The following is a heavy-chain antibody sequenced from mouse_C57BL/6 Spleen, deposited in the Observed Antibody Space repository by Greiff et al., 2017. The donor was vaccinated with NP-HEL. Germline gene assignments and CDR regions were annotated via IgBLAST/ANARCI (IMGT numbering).Heavy chain of an antibody. V-gene: IGHV1-59*01. J-gene: IGHJ2*01. Sequence: QVQLQQPGAELVRPGTSVKLSCKASGYTFTSYWMHWVKQRPGQGLEWIGVIDPSDSYTNYNQKFKGKATLTVDTSSSTAYMQLSSLTSEDSAVYYCARGDGNYGYWGQGTTLTVSS. CDR3: ARGDGNYGY. CDR1: GYTFTSYW. CDR2: IDPSDSYT. D-gene: IGHD2-1*01.